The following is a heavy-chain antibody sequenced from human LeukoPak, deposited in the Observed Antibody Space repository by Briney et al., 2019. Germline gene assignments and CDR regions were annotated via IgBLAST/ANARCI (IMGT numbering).Heavy chain of an antibody. J-gene: IGHJ4*02. CDR1: GYSFTSYW. CDR2: IFPGDSDT. D-gene: IGHD5-24*01. V-gene: IGHV5-51*01. CDR3: ARRAQMATICLDY. Sequence: KSGESLKISCKASGYSFTSYWIGWVRQMPGKGLEWMGIIFPGDSDTRYSPSFQGQVTISADKSISTAYLQWSSLKASDTAMYYCARRAQMATICLDYWGQGTLVTVSS.